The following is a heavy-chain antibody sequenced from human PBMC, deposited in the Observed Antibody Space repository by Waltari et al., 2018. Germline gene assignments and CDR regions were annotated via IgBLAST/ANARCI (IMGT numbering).Heavy chain of an antibody. V-gene: IGHV4-38-2*01. CDR3: ARHDPGWYDPHYGMDV. CDR1: GYSISSGYY. J-gene: IGHJ6*02. D-gene: IGHD6-19*01. Sequence: QVQLQESGPGLVKPSETLSLTCAVSGYSISSGYYWGWIRQPPGKGLEWIGSIYHSGSTYYNPSLKSRVTISVDTSKNQFSLKLSSVTAADTAVYYCARHDPGWYDPHYGMDVWGQGTTVTVSS. CDR2: IYHSGST.